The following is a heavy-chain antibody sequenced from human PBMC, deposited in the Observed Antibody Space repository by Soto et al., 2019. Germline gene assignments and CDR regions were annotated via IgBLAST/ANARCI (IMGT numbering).Heavy chain of an antibody. V-gene: IGHV3-23*01. CDR2: ISGSGGST. CDR3: AKALGDIVVVPAAIHSYFYYAVDL. Sequence: GGSLRLSCAASGFTFSSYAMNWVRQAPGKGLEWVSVISGSGGSTYYADSVKGRFTISRDKSKNTLYLHMDSLRAEDTAVYYCAKALGDIVVVPAAIHSYFYYAVDLWGQGTTVTVSS. D-gene: IGHD2-2*02. CDR1: GFTFSSYA. J-gene: IGHJ6*02.